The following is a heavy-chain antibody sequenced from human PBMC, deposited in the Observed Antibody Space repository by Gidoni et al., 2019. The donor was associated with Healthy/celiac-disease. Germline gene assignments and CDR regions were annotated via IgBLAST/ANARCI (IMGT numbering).Heavy chain of an antibody. CDR2: IYYSGST. CDR1: GGSISSSSYY. J-gene: IGHJ4*02. D-gene: IGHD3-22*01. CDR3: ARDRYYYDSSGYLRSDY. V-gene: IGHV4-39*07. Sequence: QLQLQESVPGLVKPSETLSLTCTVSGGSISSSSYYWGWIRQPPGKGLEWIGSIYYSGSTYYNPSLKSRVTISVDTSKNQFSLKLSSVTAADTAVYYCARDRYYYDSSGYLRSDYWGQGTLVTVSS.